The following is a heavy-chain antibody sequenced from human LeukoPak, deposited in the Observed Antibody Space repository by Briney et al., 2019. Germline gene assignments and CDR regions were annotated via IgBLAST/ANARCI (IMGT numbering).Heavy chain of an antibody. Sequence: ASVKVSCKASGYTFTGHDINWVRQAAGQAPEWIGWASGNSGDTGYAQKFQGRVTITKNTSIRTAYMELRSLRSDDTAVYYCTRHTSPTFDYWGQGTLVTVSS. V-gene: IGHV1-8*01. D-gene: IGHD2-2*01. CDR1: GYTFTGHD. CDR2: ASGNSGDT. J-gene: IGHJ4*02. CDR3: TRHTSPTFDY.